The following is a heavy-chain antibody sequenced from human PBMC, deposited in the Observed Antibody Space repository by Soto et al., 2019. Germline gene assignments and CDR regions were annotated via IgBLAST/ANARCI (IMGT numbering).Heavy chain of an antibody. D-gene: IGHD6-13*01. J-gene: IGHJ5*02. CDR3: TRDASRDSSARGWFDP. CDR2: ISSNSAYI. CDR1: GFTFRSFT. V-gene: IGHV3-21*01. Sequence: ESLRLSCAASGFTFRSFTMNWVRQAPGKGLEWVSTISSNSAYIYYTDALRGRFTISRDNAKNSLHLQMNSLRAEDTAVYYCTRDASRDSSARGWFDPWGPGTLVTVSS.